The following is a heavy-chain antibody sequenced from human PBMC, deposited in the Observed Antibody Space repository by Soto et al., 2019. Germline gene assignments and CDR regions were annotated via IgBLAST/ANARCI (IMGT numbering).Heavy chain of an antibody. CDR1: GFTVSSNY. V-gene: IGHV3-66*01. CDR3: AREGFLITMVRGDYYYMDV. CDR2: IYSGGST. J-gene: IGHJ6*03. D-gene: IGHD3-10*01. Sequence: GGSLRLSCAASGFTVSSNYMSWVRQAPGKGLEWVSVIYSGGSTYNADSVKGRFTISRDNSKNTLYLQMNSLRAEDTAVYYCAREGFLITMVRGDYYYMDVWGKGTTVTVSS.